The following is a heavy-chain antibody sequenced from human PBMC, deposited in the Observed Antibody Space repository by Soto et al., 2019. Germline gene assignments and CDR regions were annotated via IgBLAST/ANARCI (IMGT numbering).Heavy chain of an antibody. D-gene: IGHD6-6*01. CDR1: GFTFTSSA. CDR2: IVVGSGNT. CDR3: ARSYSIAARPYYYYGMDV. Sequence: ASVKVSCKASGFTFTSSAVQWVRQARGQRLEWIGWIVVGSGNTNYAQKFQDRVTITRDKSTSTAYMELSSLRSEDTAVYYCARSYSIAARPYYYYGMDVWGQGTTVTVSS. J-gene: IGHJ6*02. V-gene: IGHV1-58*01.